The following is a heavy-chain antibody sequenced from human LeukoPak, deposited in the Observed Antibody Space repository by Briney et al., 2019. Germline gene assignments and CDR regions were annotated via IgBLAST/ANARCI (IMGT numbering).Heavy chain of an antibody. V-gene: IGHV3-74*01. CDR2: ITNDGSST. D-gene: IGHD5-24*01. Sequence: GGSLRPSCAASGLTFSSHWMHWVRQAPGKGLVWVSRITNDGSSTTYADSVKGRFTISRDNAQNSLYLEMSSLSVEDTAIYSCARGLVEMATIYCDYWGQGTLVTVSS. CDR1: GLTFSSHW. J-gene: IGHJ4*02. CDR3: ARGLVEMATIYCDY.